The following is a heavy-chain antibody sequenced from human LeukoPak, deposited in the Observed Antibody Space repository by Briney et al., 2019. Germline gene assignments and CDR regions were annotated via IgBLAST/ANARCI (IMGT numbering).Heavy chain of an antibody. CDR3: ARDGLDIVATITYYYYYMDV. D-gene: IGHD5-12*01. Sequence: GGSLRLSCAASGFTFSSYGMHWVRQAPGKGLEWVAVIWYDGSNKYYADSVKGRFTISRDNSKNTLYLQMNSLRAEDTAVYYCARDGLDIVATITYYYYYMDVWGKGTTVTVSS. J-gene: IGHJ6*03. CDR1: GFTFSSYG. CDR2: IWYDGSNK. V-gene: IGHV3-33*01.